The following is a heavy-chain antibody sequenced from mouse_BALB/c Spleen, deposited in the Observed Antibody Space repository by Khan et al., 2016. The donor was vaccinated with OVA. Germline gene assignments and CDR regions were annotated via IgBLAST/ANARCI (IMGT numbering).Heavy chain of an antibody. CDR2: IFPGDDST. CDR1: GYTFTSYD. V-gene: IGHV1S56*01. J-gene: IGHJ1*01. CDR3: ARHSYGGNLYWVIDV. Sequence: QVQLQQSGAELVKPGASVRLSCKASGYTFTSYDINWVRQRPEQGLKWIGWIFPGDDSTKYNEKFKGKATLTTDTSSSTAYMQLSRLTSEDAAVXFCARHSYGGNLYWVIDVWGAGTTVTVSS. D-gene: IGHD1-1*02.